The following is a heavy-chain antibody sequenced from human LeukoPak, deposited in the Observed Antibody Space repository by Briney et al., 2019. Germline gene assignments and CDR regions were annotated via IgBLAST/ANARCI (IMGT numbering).Heavy chain of an antibody. CDR2: IYYSGST. J-gene: IGHJ5*02. Sequence: PSETLSLICTVSGGSISSYYWSWIRQPPGKGLEWIGYIYYSGSTNYSPSLKSRVTISVDTSKNQFSLKLSSVTAADTAVYYCARVEEGIANPWGQGTLVTVSS. V-gene: IGHV4-59*01. D-gene: IGHD2-21*01. CDR1: GGSISSYY. CDR3: ARVEEGIANP.